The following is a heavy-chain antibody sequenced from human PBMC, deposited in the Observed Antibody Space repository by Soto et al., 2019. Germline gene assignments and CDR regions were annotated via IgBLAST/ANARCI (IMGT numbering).Heavy chain of an antibody. Sequence: SGFTFSSYGMHWVRQAPGKGLEWVAVISYDGSNKYYADSVKGRFTISRDNAKNSLYLQMNSLRAEDTAVYYCARVPSCGGDCYSDYWGQGTLVTVSS. CDR2: ISYDGSNK. V-gene: IGHV3-30*12. CDR1: GFTFSSYG. D-gene: IGHD2-21*02. CDR3: ARVPSCGGDCYSDY. J-gene: IGHJ4*02.